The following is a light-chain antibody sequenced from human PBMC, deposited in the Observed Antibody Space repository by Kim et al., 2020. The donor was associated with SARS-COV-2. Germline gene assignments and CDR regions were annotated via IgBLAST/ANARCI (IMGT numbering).Light chain of an antibody. J-gene: IGLJ2*01. V-gene: IGLV2-14*03. CDR3: SSYTSSSTPVV. CDR2: DVS. CDR1: GSDVGGYNY. Sequence: QSITISCTGTGSDVGGYNYVSWYQQHPGKAPKLMIYDVSNRPSGVSNRFSGSKSGNTAYLTISGLQAEDEADYYCSSYTSSSTPVVFGGGTQLTVL.